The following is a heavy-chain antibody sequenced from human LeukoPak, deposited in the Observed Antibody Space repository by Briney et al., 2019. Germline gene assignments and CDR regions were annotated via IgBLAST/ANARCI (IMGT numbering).Heavy chain of an antibody. Sequence: PSETLSLTCAVSGYSISSGYYWGWIRQPPGKGLEWIGSIYHSGSTYYNPSLKSRVTISVDTSKNQFSLKLSSVTAADTAVYYCARQLHGDYTVFAYWGQGTLVTVSS. J-gene: IGHJ4*02. D-gene: IGHD4-17*01. CDR2: IYHSGST. V-gene: IGHV4-38-2*01. CDR1: GYSISSGYY. CDR3: ARQLHGDYTVFAY.